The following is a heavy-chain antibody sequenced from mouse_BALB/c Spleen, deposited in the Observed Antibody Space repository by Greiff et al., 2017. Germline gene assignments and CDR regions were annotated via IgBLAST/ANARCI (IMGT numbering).Heavy chain of an antibody. CDR2: INPSNGGT. CDR1: GYTFTSYY. Sequence: QVQLQQPGAELVKPGASVKLSCKASGYTFTSYYMYWVKQRPGQGLEWIGGINPSNGGTNFNEKFKSKATLTVDKSSSTAYMQLSSLTSEDSAVYYCTSGSSYWYFDGGGAGTTVTVSS. CDR3: TSGSSYWYFDG. J-gene: IGHJ1*01. V-gene: IGHV1S16*01. D-gene: IGHD1-1*01.